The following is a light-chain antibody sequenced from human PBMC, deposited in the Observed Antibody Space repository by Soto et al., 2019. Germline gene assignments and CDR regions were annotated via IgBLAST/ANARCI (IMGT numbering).Light chain of an antibody. J-gene: IGLJ1*01. V-gene: IGLV1-40*01. CDR3: QSYDSSLSGLV. Sequence: QSMLTQPPSVSEAPGQGVTTSCSGSSSNIGAGYDVHWYQQLPGTAPKLLIYGNSNRPSGVPDRFSGSKSGTSASLAITGLQAEDEADYYCQSYDSSLSGLVFGTGTKVTV. CDR1: SSNIGAGYD. CDR2: GNS.